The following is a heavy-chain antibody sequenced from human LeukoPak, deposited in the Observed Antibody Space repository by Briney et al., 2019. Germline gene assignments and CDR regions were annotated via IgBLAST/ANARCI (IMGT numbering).Heavy chain of an antibody. CDR1: EFTFSSFN. CDR2: ISVSSNTI. CDR3: VREGNFRLDY. V-gene: IGHV3-48*02. D-gene: IGHD1-7*01. J-gene: IGHJ4*02. Sequence: PGGSLRLSCAASEFTFSSFNMNWVRQAPGKGLEWISYISVSSNTISYADSVKGRFTISRDNAKNSLFLQMNSLRDEDTSVYYCVREGNFRLDYWGQGTLVTVSS.